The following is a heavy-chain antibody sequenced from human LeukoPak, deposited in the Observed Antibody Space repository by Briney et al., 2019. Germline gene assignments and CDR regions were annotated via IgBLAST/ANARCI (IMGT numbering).Heavy chain of an antibody. Sequence: SETLSLTCAVSGYSISSGYYWGWIRQPPGKGLEWIGSIYHSGSTHYNPSLKSRVTISVDTSKNQFSLELNSVTAADTAVYYCARLWVTMVRGVPFDPWGQGTLITVSS. CDR3: ARLWVTMVRGVPFDP. D-gene: IGHD3-10*01. V-gene: IGHV4-38-2*01. CDR1: GYSISSGYY. J-gene: IGHJ5*02. CDR2: IYHSGST.